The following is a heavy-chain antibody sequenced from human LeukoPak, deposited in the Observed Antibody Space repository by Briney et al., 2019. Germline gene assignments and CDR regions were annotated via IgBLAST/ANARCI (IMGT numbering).Heavy chain of an antibody. D-gene: IGHD3-16*01. CDR3: ARALYRGYYFDY. CDR2: IYSGGSK. J-gene: IGHJ4*02. CDR1: GFTVSSNY. V-gene: IGHV3-53*01. Sequence: PGGSLRLSCAVSGFTVSSNYMSWVRQAPGKGLEWVSFIYSGGSKYYPDSVKGRFTISRDNSKNTLYLQMNSLRPEDTAVYYCARALYRGYYFDYWGQGTLVTSST.